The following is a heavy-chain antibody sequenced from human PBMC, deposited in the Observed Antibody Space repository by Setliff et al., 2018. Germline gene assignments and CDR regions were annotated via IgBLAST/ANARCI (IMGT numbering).Heavy chain of an antibody. CDR1: GYIFTSYG. V-gene: IGHV1-18*01. D-gene: IGHD3-22*01. Sequence: ASVKVSCKASGYIFTSYGFSWVRQAPGQGLEWMGWSSTYNGKTNHAQKFQVRDTMTTDTSTSTAYMDLRSLRSDDTAVYYCARDLDCQYYYDGSGRDAFDIWGQGTMVTVSS. CDR2: SSTYNGKT. J-gene: IGHJ3*02. CDR3: ARDLDCQYYYDGSGRDAFDI.